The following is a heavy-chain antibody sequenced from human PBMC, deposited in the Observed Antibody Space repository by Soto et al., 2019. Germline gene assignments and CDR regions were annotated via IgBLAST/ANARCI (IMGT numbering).Heavy chain of an antibody. CDR1: GFTFSRYA. CDR2: ISYDGSNK. CDR3: AIDHSRWELPHY. D-gene: IGHD1-26*01. V-gene: IGHV3-30-3*01. J-gene: IGHJ4*02. Sequence: QVQLVESGGGVVQPGRSLRLSCAASGFTFSRYAMHWVRQAPGKGLEWVAVISYDGSNKYYADSVKGRFTISRDNSTNTLYLQMNSLRAEDTAVYYCAIDHSRWELPHYWGQGTLVTVSS.